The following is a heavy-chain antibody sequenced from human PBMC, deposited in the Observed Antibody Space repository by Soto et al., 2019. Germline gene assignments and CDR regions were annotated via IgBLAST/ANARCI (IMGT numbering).Heavy chain of an antibody. CDR2: IWYDGSNK. Sequence: GGSLRLSCAASGFTFSSYGMHWVRQAPGKGLEWVAVIWYDGSNKYYADSVKGRFTISRDNSKNTLYLQMNSLRAEDTAVYYCARSGLLWFGEKDYWGQGTLVTV. J-gene: IGHJ4*02. CDR3: ARSGLLWFGEKDY. CDR1: GFTFSSYG. V-gene: IGHV3-33*01. D-gene: IGHD3-10*01.